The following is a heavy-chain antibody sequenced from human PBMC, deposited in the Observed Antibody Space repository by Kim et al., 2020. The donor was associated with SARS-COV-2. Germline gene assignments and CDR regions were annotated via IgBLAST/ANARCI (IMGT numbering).Heavy chain of an antibody. CDR3: AREGRMVRGPPGWFDP. J-gene: IGHJ5*02. CDR2: INPSGGST. V-gene: IGHV1-46*01. CDR1: GYTFTSYY. D-gene: IGHD3-10*01. Sequence: ASVKVSCKASGYTFTSYYMHWVRQAPGQGLEWMGIINPSGGSTSYAQKFQGRVTMTRDTSTSTVYMELSSLRSEDTAVYYCAREGRMVRGPPGWFDPWGQGTLVTVSS.